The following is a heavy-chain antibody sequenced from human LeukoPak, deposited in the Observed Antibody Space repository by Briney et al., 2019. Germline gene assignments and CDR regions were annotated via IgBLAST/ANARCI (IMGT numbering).Heavy chain of an antibody. CDR2: ISHDGSNK. D-gene: IGHD4-11*01. J-gene: IGHJ4*02. CDR3: ARGRDYRSPEDY. Sequence: PGRSLRLSCAASGFTFSSYAMHWVRQAPGKGLEWVAVISHDGSNKYYADSVKGRFTISRDNSKNTLYLQMNSLRAEDTAVYYCARGRDYRSPEDYWGQGTLVTVSS. CDR1: GFTFSSYA. V-gene: IGHV3-30-3*01.